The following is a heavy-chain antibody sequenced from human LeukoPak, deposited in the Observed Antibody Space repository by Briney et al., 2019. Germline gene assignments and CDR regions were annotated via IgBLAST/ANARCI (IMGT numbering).Heavy chain of an antibody. V-gene: IGHV3-21*01. J-gene: IGHJ6*03. CDR2: ISSSSSYI. CDR3: ASFPFWSGSHYMDV. CDR1: GFSFSSYS. D-gene: IGHD3-3*01. Sequence: PGGSLRLSCAASGFSFSSYSMKWVRQASGKGLEWVSSISSSSSYIDYVDSVKGRFTISRDNAKNSLYLQMNSLRAEDTAVYYCASFPFWSGSHYMDVWGKGTTVTVSS.